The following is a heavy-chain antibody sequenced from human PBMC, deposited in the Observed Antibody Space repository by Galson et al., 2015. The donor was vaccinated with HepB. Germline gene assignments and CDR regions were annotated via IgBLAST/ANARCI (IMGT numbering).Heavy chain of an antibody. D-gene: IGHD3-10*01. Sequence: SLRLSCAASEFILSMYWMHWVRQAPGKGLEWVANIKEDGSEKNYVDSVKGRFTISGDNAKNSLYLQMNSLRAEDTAVYYCARVKRGEWYSFYYNGMDVWGQGTTVTISS. CDR1: EFILSMYW. CDR3: ARVKRGEWYSFYYNGMDV. J-gene: IGHJ6*02. CDR2: IKEDGSEK. V-gene: IGHV3-7*05.